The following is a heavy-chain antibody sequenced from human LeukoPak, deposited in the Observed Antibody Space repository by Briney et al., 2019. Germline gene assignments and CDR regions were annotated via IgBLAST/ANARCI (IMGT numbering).Heavy chain of an antibody. V-gene: IGHV3-48*03. CDR1: GFIFSNYD. CDR2: ISTTGSSI. Sequence: PGXSLXLSCAASGFIFSNYDMNWVRQAPGKGLEWISYISTTGSSIFYADSVKGRFTISRDNAKNSLYLRMNSLRADDTAIYYCVKDSEATFDYWGHGILVTVSS. CDR3: VKDSEATFDY. J-gene: IGHJ4*01.